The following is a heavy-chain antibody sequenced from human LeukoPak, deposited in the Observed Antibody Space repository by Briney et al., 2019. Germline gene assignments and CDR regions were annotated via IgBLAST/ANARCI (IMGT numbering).Heavy chain of an antibody. J-gene: IGHJ4*02. CDR1: GFTFSSYA. V-gene: IGHV3-64*01. D-gene: IGHD2-21*02. Sequence: GGSLRLSCAASGFTFSSYAMHWVRQAPGKGLEYVSAISSNGGSTYYANSVKGRFTISRDNSKNTLYLQMGSLRAEDMAVYYCARDGPAYCGGDCFFDYWGQGTLVTVSS. CDR3: ARDGPAYCGGDCFFDY. CDR2: ISSNGGST.